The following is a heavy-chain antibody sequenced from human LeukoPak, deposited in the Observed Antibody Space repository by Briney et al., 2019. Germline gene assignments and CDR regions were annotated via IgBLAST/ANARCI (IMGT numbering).Heavy chain of an antibody. CDR1: GFTFRSYS. D-gene: IGHD6-13*01. Sequence: PGGSLRLSCAASGFTFRSYSMNWVRQAPGKGLEWVSAISGSSSYIYYADSVKGRFTISRDNAKNSLYLQMNSLRAEDTAVYYCARGGYSSSWYPPPWFDPWGQGTLVTVSS. CDR2: ISGSSSYI. V-gene: IGHV3-21*01. J-gene: IGHJ5*02. CDR3: ARGGYSSSWYPPPWFDP.